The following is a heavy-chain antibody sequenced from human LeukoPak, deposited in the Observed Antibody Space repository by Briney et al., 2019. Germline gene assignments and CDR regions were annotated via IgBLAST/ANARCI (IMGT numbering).Heavy chain of an antibody. CDR2: INHSGSA. Sequence: PSETLSLTCAVFGGPFSDYYWSWIRRPPGKGLEWLGEINHSGSANYMPSLKSRVSISVDTSKNQFSLRLSSVTAADTAFYYCAGGRFGGHSYYYMDAWGKGTAVTVSS. CDR3: AGGRFGGHSYYYMDA. V-gene: IGHV4-34*01. D-gene: IGHD3-3*01. J-gene: IGHJ6*03. CDR1: GGPFSDYY.